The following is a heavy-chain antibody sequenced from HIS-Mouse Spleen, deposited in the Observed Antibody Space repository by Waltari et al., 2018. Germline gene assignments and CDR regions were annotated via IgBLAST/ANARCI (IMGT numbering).Heavy chain of an antibody. J-gene: IGHJ4*02. CDR2: IWYDGSNK. V-gene: IGHV3-33*01. Sequence: QVQLVESGGGVVQPGRSLRLSCAAPGFTFSSYGMPWVRQAPGKGLEWVAVIWYDGSNKYYADSVKGRFTISRDNSKNTLYLQMNSLRAEDTAVYYCATTAAARPGYWGQGTLVTVSS. CDR3: ATTAAARPGY. CDR1: GFTFSSYG. D-gene: IGHD6-13*01.